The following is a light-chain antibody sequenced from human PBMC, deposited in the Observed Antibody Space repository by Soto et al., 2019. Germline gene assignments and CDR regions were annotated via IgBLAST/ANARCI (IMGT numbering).Light chain of an antibody. J-gene: IGKJ5*01. Sequence: EIVLTQSPATLSLSPGERATLSCRASQSVGTYLAWYQQKPGQAPRLFIYDASKRATDIPARFSGSGSGTDFTLTIGGLEPEDFAVYYCQHRAVWPVTFGQGTRLEIK. V-gene: IGKV3-11*01. CDR3: QHRAVWPVT. CDR1: QSVGTY. CDR2: DAS.